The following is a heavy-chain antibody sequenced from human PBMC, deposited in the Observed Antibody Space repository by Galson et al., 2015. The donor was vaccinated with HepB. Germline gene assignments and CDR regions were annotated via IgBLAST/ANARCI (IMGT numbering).Heavy chain of an antibody. CDR2: ISWDGGST. Sequence: SLRLSCAASGFTFDDYAMHWVRQAPGKGLGWVSLISWDGGSTYYADSVKGRFTISRDNSKNSLYLQMNSLRAEDTALYYCAKDLGDYVGSPSYYYYYGMDVWGQGTTVTVSS. J-gene: IGHJ6*02. D-gene: IGHD4-17*01. CDR3: AKDLGDYVGSPSYYYYYGMDV. CDR1: GFTFDDYA. V-gene: IGHV3-43D*03.